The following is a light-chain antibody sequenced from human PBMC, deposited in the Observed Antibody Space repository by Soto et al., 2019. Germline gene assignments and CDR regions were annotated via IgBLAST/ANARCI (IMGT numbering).Light chain of an antibody. CDR1: QGISSW. J-gene: IGKJ1*01. CDR2: DAS. V-gene: IGKV1-12*01. CDR3: QQCYSFWT. Sequence: DIQRSQSPSSVSASLGDRVTITFRASQGISSWLAWYQQKPGKAPKLLIYDASSLESGVPSRFSGSGSGTEFTLTISSLQPDDFATHYCQQCYSFWTFGQGTKVDIK.